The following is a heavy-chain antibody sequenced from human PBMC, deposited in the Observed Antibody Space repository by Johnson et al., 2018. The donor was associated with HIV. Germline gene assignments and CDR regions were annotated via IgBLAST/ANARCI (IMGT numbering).Heavy chain of an antibody. V-gene: IGHV3-30*04. CDR3: ARDGHGIWENAAFDV. CDR2: ISYDGSNK. J-gene: IGHJ3*01. CDR1: GFTFSSYA. D-gene: IGHD1-26*01. Sequence: VQLVESGGGLVQPGGSLRLSCAASGFTFSSYAMHWVRQAPGKGLAWVAVISYDGSNKYYADSVRGRFPISRDNSKNTLYLQMNSLRAEDTVVYYCARDGHGIWENAAFDVWGQGTMVTVSS.